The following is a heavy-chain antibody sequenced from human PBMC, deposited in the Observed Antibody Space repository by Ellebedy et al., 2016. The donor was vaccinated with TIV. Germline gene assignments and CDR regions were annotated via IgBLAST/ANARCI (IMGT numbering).Heavy chain of an antibody. J-gene: IGHJ4*02. CDR3: ARQQWLIFDY. V-gene: IGHV4-4*07. CDR2: ISFSGST. CDR1: GDSISGYY. D-gene: IGHD6-19*01. Sequence: MPSETLSLTCTVSGDSISGYYWSWIRQPAGKGLEWIGRISFSGSTNYNPSLKSRVTMSVDTSKNQFSLKLNSVTAADTAVYYCARQQWLIFDYWGQGSLVTVSS.